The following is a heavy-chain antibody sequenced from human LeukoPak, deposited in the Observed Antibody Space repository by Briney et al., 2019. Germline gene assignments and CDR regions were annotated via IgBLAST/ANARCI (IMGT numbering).Heavy chain of an antibody. CDR2: IRSKAYGGTT. V-gene: IGHV3-49*04. Sequence: GGSLRLSCTASGFTFGDYAMSWVCQAPGKGLEWVGFIRSKAYGGTTEYAASVKGRFTISRDDSKSIAYLQMNSLKTEDTAVYYCTRDEYGSGRKRINWFDPWGQGTLVTVSS. CDR3: TRDEYGSGRKRINWFDP. D-gene: IGHD3-10*01. J-gene: IGHJ5*02. CDR1: GFTFGDYA.